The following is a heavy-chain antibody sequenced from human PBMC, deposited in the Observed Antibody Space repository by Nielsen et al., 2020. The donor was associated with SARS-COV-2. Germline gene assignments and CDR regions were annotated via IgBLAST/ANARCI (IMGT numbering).Heavy chain of an antibody. CDR2: ISWNSGSI. V-gene: IGHV3-9*01. D-gene: IGHD3-3*01. J-gene: IGHJ3*02. Sequence: GGSLRLSCAASGFTFDDYAMHWVRQAPGKGLEWVSGISWNSGSIGYADSVKGRFTISRDNAKNSLYLQMNSLRAEDTALYYCAKAQNTIFGVDDAFDIWGQGTMVTVSS. CDR3: AKAQNTIFGVDDAFDI. CDR1: GFTFDDYA.